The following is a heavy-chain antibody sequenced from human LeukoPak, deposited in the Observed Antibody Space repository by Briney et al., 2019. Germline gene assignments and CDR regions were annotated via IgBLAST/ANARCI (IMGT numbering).Heavy chain of an antibody. CDR2: ISYDGSNK. Sequence: PGGSLRLSCAASGFTFSSYAMHWVRQAPGKGLEWVAVISYDGSNKYYADSVKGRFTISRDNSKNTLYLQMNSLRAEDTAVYYCARADFTVTTKYYFDYWGQGTLVTVSS. CDR3: ARADFTVTTKYYFDY. V-gene: IGHV3-30-3*01. D-gene: IGHD3/OR15-3a*01. J-gene: IGHJ4*02. CDR1: GFTFSSYA.